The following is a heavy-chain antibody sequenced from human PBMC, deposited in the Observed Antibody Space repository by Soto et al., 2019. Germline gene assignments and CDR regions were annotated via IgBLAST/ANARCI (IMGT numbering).Heavy chain of an antibody. CDR2: INQGGSAK. CDR1: GFTFSSYW. V-gene: IGHV3-7*01. Sequence: EVQLVESGGGLVQPGGSLRLSCAASGFTFSSYWMSWVRQAPGKGLEWVANINQGGSAKYQVDSLKGRFTIARENAENSRYLQMNSLSAEDTAVYYCGRPAAIVGYVGAFDIWGQGTMVTVSS. J-gene: IGHJ3*02. D-gene: IGHD2-21*01. CDR3: GRPAAIVGYVGAFDI.